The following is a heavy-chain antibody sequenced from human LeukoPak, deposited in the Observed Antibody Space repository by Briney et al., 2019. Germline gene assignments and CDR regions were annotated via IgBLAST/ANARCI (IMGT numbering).Heavy chain of an antibody. CDR2: VNPGDSDI. V-gene: IGHV5-51*01. Sequence: GESLMISCKSSGYSLTNYRIGWVRQMPGKGLEWMGIVNPGDSDIRYSPSFEGQVIISADKSISTAYLQWSSLKASDTAMYYCARHVDDSSGYYYRTMYYFDYWGQGTLVTVSS. CDR1: GYSLTNYR. J-gene: IGHJ4*02. D-gene: IGHD3-22*01. CDR3: ARHVDDSSGYYYRTMYYFDY.